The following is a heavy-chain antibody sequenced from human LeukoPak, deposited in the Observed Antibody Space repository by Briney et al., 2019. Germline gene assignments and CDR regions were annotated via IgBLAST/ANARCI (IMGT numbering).Heavy chain of an antibody. D-gene: IGHD3-3*01. CDR3: ARVGFYGRAFDI. CDR1: GGSISSYY. J-gene: IGHJ3*02. Sequence: SETLSLTCTVSGGSISSYYWSWIRQPAGKGLEWIGRIYTSGGTNYNPSLKSRVTMSVDTSKNQFSLKLSSVTAADTAVYYCARVGFYGRAFDIWGQGTMVTVSS. V-gene: IGHV4-4*07. CDR2: IYTSGGT.